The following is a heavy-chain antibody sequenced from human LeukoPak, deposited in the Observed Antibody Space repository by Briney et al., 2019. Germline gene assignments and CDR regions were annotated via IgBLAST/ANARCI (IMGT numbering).Heavy chain of an antibody. Sequence: GGSLRLSCAASGFTSSSYRMNWVRPAPGQGLEWVAKTKKDGSEKEHEPPVKGRFTISRDNAKTSLFLQMNSLRAEDTAAYYCARDLSGITGYTYGRGIDYWGQGTLVTVSS. CDR2: TKKDGSEK. CDR3: ARDLSGITGYTYGRGIDY. V-gene: IGHV3-7*01. D-gene: IGHD5-18*01. J-gene: IGHJ4*02. CDR1: GFTSSSYR.